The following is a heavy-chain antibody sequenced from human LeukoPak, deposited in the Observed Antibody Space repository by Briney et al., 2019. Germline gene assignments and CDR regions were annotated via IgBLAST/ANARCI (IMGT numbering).Heavy chain of an antibody. CDR3: ARAVVVTASYYYYGMDV. J-gene: IGHJ6*02. CDR2: ISSSSSYI. CDR1: GFTFSSSG. D-gene: IGHD2-21*02. Sequence: GGSLRLSCSASGFTFSSSGMSWVRQAPGKGLEWVSSISSSSSYIYYADSVKGRFTISRDNAKNSLYLQMNSLRAEDTAVYYCARAVVVTASYYYYGMDVWGQGTTVTVSS. V-gene: IGHV3-21*01.